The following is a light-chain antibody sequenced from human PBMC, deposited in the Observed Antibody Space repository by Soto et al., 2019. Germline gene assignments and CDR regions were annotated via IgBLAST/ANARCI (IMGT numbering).Light chain of an antibody. V-gene: IGLV6-57*04. CDR2: EDD. Sequence: NFMLTQPHSVSESPGKTVTISCTRSSGSISSNFVQWYQQRPGSAPTTVIYEDDQRPSGVPDRFSGSIDSSSNSASLTISGLKAEDEADYYCQSLDSSKVVFGGGTKLTVL. CDR1: SGSISSNF. J-gene: IGLJ3*02. CDR3: QSLDSSKVV.